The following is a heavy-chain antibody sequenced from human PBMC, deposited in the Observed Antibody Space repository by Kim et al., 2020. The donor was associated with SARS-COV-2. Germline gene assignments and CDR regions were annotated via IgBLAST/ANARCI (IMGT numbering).Heavy chain of an antibody. V-gene: IGHV3-33*06. J-gene: IGHJ3*02. CDR3: AKVSGGGIWDAFDI. D-gene: IGHD3-10*01. Sequence: ADTVKGRITIPRDNSKNTLYLRMNSLRAEDTAVYYCAKVSGGGIWDAFDIWGQGTMVTVSS.